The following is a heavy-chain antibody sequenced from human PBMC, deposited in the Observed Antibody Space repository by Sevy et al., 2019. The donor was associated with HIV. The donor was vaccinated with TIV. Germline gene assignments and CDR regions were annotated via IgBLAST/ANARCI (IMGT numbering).Heavy chain of an antibody. D-gene: IGHD1-26*01. V-gene: IGHV3-21*01. CDR1: GFTFSDNS. CDR2: ISTTSTYI. J-gene: IGHJ6*02. Sequence: GGSLILSCAASGFTFSDNSMNWVRQAPGKGLEWVSSISTTSTYIYYADSVKGRFNISRDNAKNSLYLQMNSLGADDTAVYYCAGFRPGDGEWEVADFYYYGMDVWGQGTTVTVSS. CDR3: AGFRPGDGEWEVADFYYYGMDV.